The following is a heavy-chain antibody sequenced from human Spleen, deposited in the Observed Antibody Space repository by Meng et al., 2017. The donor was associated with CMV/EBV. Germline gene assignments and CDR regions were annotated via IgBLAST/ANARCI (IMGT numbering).Heavy chain of an antibody. V-gene: IGHV4-39*07. D-gene: IGHD5-12*01. CDR2: IHYTGGP. Sequence: SETLSLTCTVSGDSITSGVYYWCWIRQPPGKGLEWIGSIHYTGGPYYNPSFKGRATISTDTPMNQFSLTLTSVTAADTAVYYCARDDGYSGYDSFDHWDQGALVTVSS. J-gene: IGHJ4*02. CDR1: GDSITSGVYY. CDR3: ARDDGYSGYDSFDH.